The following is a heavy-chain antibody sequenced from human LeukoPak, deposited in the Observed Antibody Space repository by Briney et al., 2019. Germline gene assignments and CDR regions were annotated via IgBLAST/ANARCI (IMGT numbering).Heavy chain of an antibody. V-gene: IGHV1-18*01. J-gene: IGHJ4*02. Sequence: ASVKVSCKASGYTFTSYGISWVRQAPGQGLEWMRWISAYNGNTNYAQKLQGRVTMTTDTSTSTAYMEVRSLRSDDTAVYYCARDYSGGDVDYWGQGTLVTVSS. CDR3: ARDYSGGDVDY. CDR1: GYTFTSYG. CDR2: ISAYNGNT. D-gene: IGHD4-17*01.